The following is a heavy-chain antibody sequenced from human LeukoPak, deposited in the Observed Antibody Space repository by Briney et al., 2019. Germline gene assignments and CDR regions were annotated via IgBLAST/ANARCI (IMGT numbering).Heavy chain of an antibody. Sequence: GGSLRLSCAASGFTFSSYGMHWVRQAPGKGLEWVAFIRYDGSNKYYADSVKGRLTISRDNSKNTLYLQMNSLRAKDTAVYYCAKDTVLNDAFDIWGQGTMVTVSS. V-gene: IGHV3-30*02. CDR2: IRYDGSNK. J-gene: IGHJ3*02. D-gene: IGHD4-17*01. CDR1: GFTFSSYG. CDR3: AKDTVLNDAFDI.